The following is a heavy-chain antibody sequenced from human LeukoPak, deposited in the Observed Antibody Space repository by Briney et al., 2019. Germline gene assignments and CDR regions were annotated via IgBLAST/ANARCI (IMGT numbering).Heavy chain of an antibody. J-gene: IGHJ4*02. D-gene: IGHD6-19*01. Sequence: GXXLQISCQGSEYIFTSYWIGWVRQLPGKGLECMGIIYPGDSDTRYSLSFQGQVTISADKSISTAYLQWSSLKASDTAMYYCARLSSSGWRGFDYWGQGTLVTVSS. CDR1: EYIFTSYW. CDR3: ARLSSSGWRGFDY. V-gene: IGHV5-51*01. CDR2: IYPGDSDT.